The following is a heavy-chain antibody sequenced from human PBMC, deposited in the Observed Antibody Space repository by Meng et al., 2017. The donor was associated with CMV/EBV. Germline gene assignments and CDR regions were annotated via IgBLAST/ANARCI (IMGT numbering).Heavy chain of an antibody. CDR2: ISGSGGST. Sequence: GESLKISCAASGFTFSSYAMSWVRQAPGKGLEWVSAISGSGGSTYYADSVKGRFTISRDNSKNTLYLQMNSLRAEDTAVYYCAKAEQLVPNRFDPWGQGTLVTVSS. CDR3: AKAEQLVPNRFDP. V-gene: IGHV3-23*01. CDR1: GFTFSSYA. J-gene: IGHJ5*02. D-gene: IGHD6-13*01.